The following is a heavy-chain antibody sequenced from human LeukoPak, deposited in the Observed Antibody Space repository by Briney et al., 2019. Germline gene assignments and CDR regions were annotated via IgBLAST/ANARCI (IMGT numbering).Heavy chain of an antibody. CDR2: INHSGST. Sequence: SSETLSLTCAVYGGSFSGYYWSWIRQPPGKGLEWIGEINHSGSTNYNPSLKSRVTISVDTSKNQFSLKLSSVTAADTAVYYCARDRGTEYYYYYDMDVWGQGTTVTVSS. D-gene: IGHD1-7*01. V-gene: IGHV4-34*01. CDR1: GGSFSGYY. J-gene: IGHJ6*02. CDR3: ARDRGTEYYYYYDMDV.